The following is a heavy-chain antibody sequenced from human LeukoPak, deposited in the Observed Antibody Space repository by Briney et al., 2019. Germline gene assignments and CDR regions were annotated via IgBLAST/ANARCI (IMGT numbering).Heavy chain of an antibody. CDR1: GVSISSYY. CDR3: ARDSTPAY. CDR2: VYYSGST. Sequence: PSETLSLTCTVSGVSISSYYWSWIRQPPGKGLEWIGYVYYSGSTNYNPSLKSRVTMSVDTSKNQFSLRLSSVTAADTAVYYCARDSTPAYWGQGTLVTVSS. V-gene: IGHV4-59*01. J-gene: IGHJ4*02. D-gene: IGHD2-2*01.